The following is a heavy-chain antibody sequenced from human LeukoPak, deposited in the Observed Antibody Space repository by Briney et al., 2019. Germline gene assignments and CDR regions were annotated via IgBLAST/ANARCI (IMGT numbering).Heavy chain of an antibody. Sequence: GGSLRLSCAASGFTFSDHWRYWVRQAPGKGLVSVSHINTDGTTTNYADSVKGRFTISRDNAKNTLYLQMNSLRAEDTAVYYCVRALGDYWGQGTLVTVSS. D-gene: IGHD3-16*01. CDR1: GFTFSDHW. J-gene: IGHJ4*02. V-gene: IGHV3-74*01. CDR2: INTDGTTT. CDR3: VRALGDY.